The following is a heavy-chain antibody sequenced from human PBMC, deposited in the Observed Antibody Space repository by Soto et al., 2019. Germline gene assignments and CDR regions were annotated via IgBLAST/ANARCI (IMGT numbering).Heavy chain of an antibody. V-gene: IGHV4-59*01. CDR2: VYNSGST. CDR1: GGSISSNY. CDR3: ARYRREAVAGYTLYN. D-gene: IGHD6-13*01. Sequence: PSETLSLTCTVSGGSISSNYRTWIRQPPGKGLEWIGYVYNSGSTNYNPSLKSRVTISEDTSKSQFSLKVNSMTAADTAVYYCARYRREAVAGYTLYNWGQGILVTVSS. J-gene: IGHJ4*02.